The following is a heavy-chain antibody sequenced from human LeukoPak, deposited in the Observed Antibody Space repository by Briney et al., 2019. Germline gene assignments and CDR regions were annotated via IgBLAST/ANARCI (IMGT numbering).Heavy chain of an antibody. D-gene: IGHD5-24*01. V-gene: IGHV3-21*01. CDR3: ARGRDGSQSPIDD. CDR1: GSTFSSYN. Sequence: PGGSLRLSCAASGSTFSSYNMYWVRQAPGKGLEWVSSISSSSSYIYYADSVKGRFTITRDNAKNSLYLQMNSLRAEDTAVYYCARGRDGSQSPIDDWGQGTLVTVSS. CDR2: ISSSSSYI. J-gene: IGHJ4*02.